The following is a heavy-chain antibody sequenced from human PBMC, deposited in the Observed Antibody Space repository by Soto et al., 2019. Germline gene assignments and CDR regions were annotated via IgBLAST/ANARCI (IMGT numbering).Heavy chain of an antibody. J-gene: IGHJ4*02. Sequence: SETLSLTCTASGGSISSYYWSWIRQPPGKGLEWIGYIYYSGSTNYNPSLKSRVTISVDTSKNRFSLKLSSVTAADTAVYYCARGDYGDYVLDYWGQGTLVTVS. CDR2: IYYSGST. D-gene: IGHD4-17*01. CDR1: GGSISSYY. V-gene: IGHV4-59*08. CDR3: ARGDYGDYVLDY.